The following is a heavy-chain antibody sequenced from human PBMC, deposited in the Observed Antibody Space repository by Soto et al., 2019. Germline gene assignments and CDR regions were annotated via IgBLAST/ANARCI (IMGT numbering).Heavy chain of an antibody. CDR3: TRGPRPISTGTVAY. J-gene: IGHJ4*02. CDR1: GFIFKIYW. D-gene: IGHD3-9*01. CDR2: IYNDGTYS. V-gene: IGHV3-74*01. Sequence: LRLSCAASGFIFKIYWMHWVRQSPGKGLVWISRIYNDGTYSDYADSVSGRFTISRDNVNDTLYLQMNNLRTEDSGLYYCTRGPRPISTGTVAYWGKGTQVTAPQ.